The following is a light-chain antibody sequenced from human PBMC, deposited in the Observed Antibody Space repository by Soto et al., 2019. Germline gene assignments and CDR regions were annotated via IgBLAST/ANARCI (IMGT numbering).Light chain of an antibody. Sequence: QSALTQTASVSGSPGQSITISCTGTSSDVGGYNFVSWYQQHPGKAPKLIIHEVTNRLSGVSGRFSGSKSGNTASLTVSGLQAADEADYFCKSYAGSNTYVFGSGTKVTVL. V-gene: IGLV2-14*03. CDR2: EVT. CDR3: KSYAGSNTYV. J-gene: IGLJ1*01. CDR1: SSDVGGYNF.